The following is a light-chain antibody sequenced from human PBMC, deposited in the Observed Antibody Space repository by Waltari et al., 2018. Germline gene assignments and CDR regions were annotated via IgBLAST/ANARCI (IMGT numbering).Light chain of an antibody. Sequence: ELVTTQSPATLSVSPGERATLSCRASQSVSNNLAWYQQKPGQTPRLLSYGASIRATGIPARFSGSGSGTEFTLTSSSLQSEDFVVYYCHQYNRWPRTFGQGTKVEIK. CDR2: GAS. CDR3: HQYNRWPRT. V-gene: IGKV3-15*01. CDR1: QSVSNN. J-gene: IGKJ1*01.